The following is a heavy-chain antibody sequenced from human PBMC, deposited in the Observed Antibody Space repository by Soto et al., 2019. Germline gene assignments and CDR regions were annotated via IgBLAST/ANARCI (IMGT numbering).Heavy chain of an antibody. J-gene: IGHJ6*03. CDR1: GGSISSSSYY. D-gene: IGHD7-27*01. CDR3: ARLKGLGSFYYYDYRDF. V-gene: IGHV4-39*01. Sequence: QLQLQESGPGLVKPSETLSLTCTVSGGSISSSSYYWGWIRQPPGKGLEWIGSIYYSGSTYYNPSLKSRVTISVDTSKTQFSRKLSSVTAADTAVYYCARLKGLGSFYYYDYRDFCGKWTTVTVSS. CDR2: IYYSGST.